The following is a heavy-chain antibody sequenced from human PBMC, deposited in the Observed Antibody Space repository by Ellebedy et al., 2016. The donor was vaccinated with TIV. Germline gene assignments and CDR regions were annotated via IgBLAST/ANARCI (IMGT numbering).Heavy chain of an antibody. D-gene: IGHD4-23*01. J-gene: IGHJ5*02. CDR2: VHYSGGT. CDR3: ARDSSNSRWYL. V-gene: IGHV4-59*01. Sequence: SETLSLTXGVSGGSINSYYWSWIRQSPVKGLEWIGYVHYSGGTKYSPSLKSRVFIPIDTSKNQFSLKLSSVTAADTAVYYCARDSSNSRWYLWGQGTLVTVSS. CDR1: GGSINSYY.